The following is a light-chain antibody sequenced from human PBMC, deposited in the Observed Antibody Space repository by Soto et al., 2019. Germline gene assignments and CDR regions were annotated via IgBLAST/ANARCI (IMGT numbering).Light chain of an antibody. CDR3: HQGYSTPRT. CDR1: HSSSSY. Sequence: DIQMTQSPSSLSASVGDRVTITSRASHSSSSYLNWYQQKPGKAPKLLIYAASSLQSGVPSRFSGSGSGTDFTLTISSLQPEDFATYYCHQGYSTPRTFGQGTKVDIK. J-gene: IGKJ1*01. V-gene: IGKV1-39*01. CDR2: AAS.